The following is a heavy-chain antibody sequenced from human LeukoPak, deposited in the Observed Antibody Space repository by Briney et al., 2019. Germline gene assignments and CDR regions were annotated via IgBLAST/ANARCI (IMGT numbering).Heavy chain of an antibody. CDR1: GFTFSTYE. CDR2: ISSSGGTI. J-gene: IGHJ4*02. Sequence: PGGSLRLSCSASGFTFSTYEMTWVRQAPGKGLEWVSYISSSGGTIYYADSVKGRFTISRDNAENSLYLQMNSLRAEDTAVYYCARDPHYYDSSGYYYWGGYFDYWGQGTLVTVSS. CDR3: ARDPHYYDSSGYYYWGGYFDY. D-gene: IGHD3-22*01. V-gene: IGHV3-48*03.